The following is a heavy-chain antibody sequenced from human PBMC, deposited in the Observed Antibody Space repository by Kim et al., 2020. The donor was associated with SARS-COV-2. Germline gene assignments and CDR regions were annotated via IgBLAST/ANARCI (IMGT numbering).Heavy chain of an antibody. J-gene: IGHJ4*02. Sequence: GGSLRLSCAASGFTVSGSAMHWVRQASGKGLEWVGRIRSKANSYATAYAASVKGRFTISRDDSKNTAYLQMNSLKTEDTAVYYCTRHTDIVVVPAAHTGAGDYFDYWGQGTLVTVSS. CDR3: TRHTDIVVVPAAHTGAGDYFDY. CDR2: IRSKANSYAT. V-gene: IGHV3-73*01. CDR1: GFTVSGSA. D-gene: IGHD2-2*01.